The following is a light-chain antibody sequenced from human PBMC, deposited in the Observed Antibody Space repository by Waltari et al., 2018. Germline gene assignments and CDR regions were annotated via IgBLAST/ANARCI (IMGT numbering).Light chain of an antibody. CDR2: GAS. Sequence: EIVMTQSPATLSVSPGERATLSCRASQSVSSNLAWYQQKPGQAPRLLIYGASTSGPGIPARFSGSGSGTEFTLTISSMQSEDFAVYYCQQYNNWPPLTFGGGTKVEIK. V-gene: IGKV3-15*01. CDR3: QQYNNWPPLT. J-gene: IGKJ4*01. CDR1: QSVSSN.